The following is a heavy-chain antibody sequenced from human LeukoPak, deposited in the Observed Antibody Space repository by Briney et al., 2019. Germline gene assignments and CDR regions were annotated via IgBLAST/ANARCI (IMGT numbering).Heavy chain of an antibody. J-gene: IGHJ4*02. D-gene: IGHD6-19*01. V-gene: IGHV3-30*02. CDR1: GFTFSSYG. CDR2: IRYDGSNK. Sequence: GGSLRLSCAASGFTFSSYGMHWVRQAPGKGLEWVAFIRYDGSNKYYADSVKGRFTISRDNSKNTLYLQMNSLRAEDTAVYYCAKDAPSIAVAGRLPGYWGQGTLVTVS. CDR3: AKDAPSIAVAGRLPGY.